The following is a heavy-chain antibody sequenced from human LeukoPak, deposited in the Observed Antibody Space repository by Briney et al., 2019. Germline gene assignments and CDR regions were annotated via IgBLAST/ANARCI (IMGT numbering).Heavy chain of an antibody. V-gene: IGHV3-23*01. J-gene: IGHJ6*02. Sequence: GGSLRLSCAASGFTFSSYAMSWVRQAHGEGLEWVSAISGSGGSTYYADSVKGRFTISRDNSKNTLYLQMNSLRAEDTAVYYCAKTYYDILTGYGYYGMDVWGQGTTVTVSS. CDR1: GFTFSSYA. CDR2: ISGSGGST. D-gene: IGHD3-9*01. CDR3: AKTYYDILTGYGYYGMDV.